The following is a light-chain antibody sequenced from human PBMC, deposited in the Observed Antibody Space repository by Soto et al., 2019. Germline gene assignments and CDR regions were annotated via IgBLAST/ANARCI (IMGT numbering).Light chain of an antibody. CDR3: SSYTSSTSYV. Sequence: QSALTQPASVSGSPGQSITISCTGTSSDVGGYDYVSWYQQHPGKAPKLMIYDVTNRPSGVSNRFSGSKSGNTASPTISGLQAEDEASYYCSSYTSSTSYVFGTGTKVTVL. J-gene: IGLJ1*01. V-gene: IGLV2-14*01. CDR1: SSDVGGYDY. CDR2: DVT.